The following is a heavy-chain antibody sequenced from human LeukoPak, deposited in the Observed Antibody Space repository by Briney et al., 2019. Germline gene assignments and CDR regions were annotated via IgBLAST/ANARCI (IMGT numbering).Heavy chain of an antibody. CDR3: ARDRWYQLLYDY. D-gene: IGHD2-2*02. CDR1: GYTFTGYY. CDR2: ISAYNGNT. V-gene: IGHV1-18*04. Sequence: GASVKVSCKASGYTFTGYYMHWVRQAPGQGLEWMGWISAYNGNTNYAQKLQGRVTMTTDTSTSTAYMELRSLRSDDTAVYYCARDRWYQLLYDYWGQGTLVTISS. J-gene: IGHJ4*02.